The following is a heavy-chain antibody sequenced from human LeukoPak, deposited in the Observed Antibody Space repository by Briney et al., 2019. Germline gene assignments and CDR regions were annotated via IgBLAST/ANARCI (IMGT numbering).Heavy chain of an antibody. CDR2: INPSGGST. CDR3: ARSVGATVYYFDY. V-gene: IGHV1-46*01. CDR1: GYTFTSYY. J-gene: IGHJ4*02. Sequence: ASVTVSFTASGYTFTSYYMHWVRQAPGQGLGWMGIINPSGGSTSYAQKFQGRVTMTRDMSTSTVYMELSSLRSEDTAVYYCARSVGATVYYFDYWGQGTLVTVSS. D-gene: IGHD1-26*01.